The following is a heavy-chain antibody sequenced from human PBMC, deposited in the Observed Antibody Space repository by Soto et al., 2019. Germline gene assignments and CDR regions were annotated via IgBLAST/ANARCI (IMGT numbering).Heavy chain of an antibody. CDR2: INPSGST. CDR1: GGSFSGYY. D-gene: IGHD2-2*01. CDR3: VREGIDCVSTNCYGGFFGL. Sequence: QVQLQQWGAGLLKPSETLSLTCAVYGGSFSGYYWSWIRQPPGKGLEWIVEINPSGSTTYSPSLKSRVTISGDTAKNQFSLKLSSVTAADTAVYYCVREGIDCVSTNCYGGFFGLWGRGTLVTVSS. V-gene: IGHV4-34*01. J-gene: IGHJ2*01.